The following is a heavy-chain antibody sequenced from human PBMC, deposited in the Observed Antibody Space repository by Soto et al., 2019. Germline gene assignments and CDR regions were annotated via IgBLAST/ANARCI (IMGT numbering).Heavy chain of an antibody. V-gene: IGHV3-15*01. J-gene: IGHJ4*02. Sequence: GGSLRLSCAASGFTFSNVWLSWVRQGPGKGLEWLGRIKSRTENETTDYASPARGRFIISRDDSKNMLYPQLNSLKSEYTGVYYCVTVLPHANSWFDYWGQGTPVTVSS. CDR1: GFTFSNVW. CDR2: IKSRTENETT. D-gene: IGHD2-2*01. CDR3: VTVLPHANSWFDY.